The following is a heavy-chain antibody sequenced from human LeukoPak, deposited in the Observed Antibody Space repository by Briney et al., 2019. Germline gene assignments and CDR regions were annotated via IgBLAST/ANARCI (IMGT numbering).Heavy chain of an antibody. CDR2: FDPEDGET. Sequence: ASVKVSCKVSGYTLTELSMHWVRQAPGKGLEWMGGFDPEDGETIYAQKFQGRVTMTEDTSTDTAYMELSSLRSEDTAVYYCATDLGYYDSSGYYYFDYWGQGTLVTVSS. CDR1: GYTLTELS. D-gene: IGHD3-22*01. J-gene: IGHJ4*02. CDR3: ATDLGYYDSSGYYYFDY. V-gene: IGHV1-24*01.